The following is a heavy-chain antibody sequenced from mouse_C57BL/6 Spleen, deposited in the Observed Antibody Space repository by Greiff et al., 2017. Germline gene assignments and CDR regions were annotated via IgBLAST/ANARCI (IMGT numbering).Heavy chain of an antibody. CDR3: ARGDYGSSFDY. Sequence: VKLVESGAELVRPGASVKLSCKASGYTFTDYYINWVKQRPGQGLEWIARIYPGSGNTYYNEKFKGKATLTAEKSSSTAFMQLSSLTSEDAAVYCGARGDYGSSFDYWGQGTTLTVSS. J-gene: IGHJ2*01. V-gene: IGHV1-76*01. CDR1: GYTFTDYY. D-gene: IGHD1-1*01. CDR2: IYPGSGNT.